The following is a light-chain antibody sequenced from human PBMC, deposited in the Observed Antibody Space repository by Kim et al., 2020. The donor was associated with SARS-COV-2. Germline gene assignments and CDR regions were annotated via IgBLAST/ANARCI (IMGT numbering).Light chain of an antibody. CDR1: QSVLYSSNNKDY. CDR2: WAS. CDR3: QQYYSTPRT. J-gene: IGKJ1*01. Sequence: VTIKCKSSQSVLYSSNNKDYVAWYQQKPGQPPKLLIYWASTRESGVPDRFSGSGSGTDFTLTISSLQAEDVAVYYCQQYYSTPRTFGQGTKVDIK. V-gene: IGKV4-1*01.